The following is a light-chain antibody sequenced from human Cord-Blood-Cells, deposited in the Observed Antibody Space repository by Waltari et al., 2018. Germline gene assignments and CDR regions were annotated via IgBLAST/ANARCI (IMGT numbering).Light chain of an antibody. V-gene: IGLV2-23*03. Sequence: QSALTQPASVSGSPGQSITLSCTGTSSDVGSYNLVSWYQQHPGTAPKLMIYECSKRPLGVSNRFSVSKSGNTASLTISVLQAEDEADYYCCSYAGSSTFVFGGGTKLTVL. J-gene: IGLJ2*01. CDR3: CSYAGSSTFV. CDR1: SSDVGSYNL. CDR2: ECS.